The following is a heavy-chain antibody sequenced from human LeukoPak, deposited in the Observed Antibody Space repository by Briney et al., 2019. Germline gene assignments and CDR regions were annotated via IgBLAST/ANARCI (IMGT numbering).Heavy chain of an antibody. J-gene: IGHJ4*02. CDR2: IKGDGSST. CDR3: ARASTTVPNLLDQ. CDR1: GFTFSTYW. V-gene: IGHV3-74*01. D-gene: IGHD4-17*01. Sequence: PGGSLRLSRAASGFTFSTYWMHWVRQAPGKGLVWVARIKGDGSSTIYADSVKGGFTISRDNSKNTLYLQTSSLRVEDTAVYYCARASTTVPNLLDQWGRGTLLTVSS.